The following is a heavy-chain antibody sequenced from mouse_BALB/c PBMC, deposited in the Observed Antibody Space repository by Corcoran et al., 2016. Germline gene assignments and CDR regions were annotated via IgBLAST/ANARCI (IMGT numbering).Heavy chain of an antibody. D-gene: IGHD1-2*01. CDR2: INTYTGEP. J-gene: IGHJ1*01. CDR1: GYTFTNYG. CDR3: ARRTAYWYFDV. V-gene: IGHV9-1*02. Sequence: QIQLVQSGPELKKPGETVKISCKASGYTFTNYGMNWVKQAPGKGLKWVGWINTYTGEPTYADDFKGRFAFSLETSASTAYLQINNLKNEDMATYFCARRTAYWYFDVWGAGTTVTVSS.